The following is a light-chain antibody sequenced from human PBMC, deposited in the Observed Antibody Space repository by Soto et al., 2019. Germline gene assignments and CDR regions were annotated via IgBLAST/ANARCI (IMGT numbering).Light chain of an antibody. Sequence: DIQMTQSPATLSASVGDSVTITCRASQSISNWLAWHQQKPGKAPKLLISKASSLESGVQSRFSGSGSGTEFTLTISSLQPSDFETYYCQADNSYRAFGQGTRVELK. CDR2: KAS. CDR1: QSISNW. CDR3: QADNSYRA. V-gene: IGKV1-5*03. J-gene: IGKJ1*01.